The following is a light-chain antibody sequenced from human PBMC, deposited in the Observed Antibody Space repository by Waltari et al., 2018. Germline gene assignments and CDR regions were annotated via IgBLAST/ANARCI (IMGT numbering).Light chain of an antibody. V-gene: IGLV3-19*01. CDR2: GQD. Sequence: SSELTQDPAVSVALGQTVRITCQGDSLRRYYASWYQQRPGQAPFLVLYGQDNRPSGIPDRFSGSTSGNTASLTITRAQAEDAGVYYCLSRDTSSTRVFSGGTTLTV. CDR3: LSRDTSSTRV. CDR1: SLRRYY. J-gene: IGLJ3*02.